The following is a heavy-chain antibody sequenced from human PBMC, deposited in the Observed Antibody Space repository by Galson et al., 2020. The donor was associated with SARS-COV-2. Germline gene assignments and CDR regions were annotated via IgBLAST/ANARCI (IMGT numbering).Heavy chain of an antibody. CDR3: ARDGQTSSGWAFDY. D-gene: IGHD6-19*01. J-gene: IGHJ4*02. Sequence: SCAVSGFTVSSFEMSWVRQAPGKGLEWLSYISNRGSTIHYGDSVKGRFTISRDSAKNSLILQMDSLRADDTAVYYCARDGQTSSGWAFDYWGQGTLVTVSS. CDR2: ISNRGSTI. CDR1: GFTVSSFE. V-gene: IGHV3-48*03.